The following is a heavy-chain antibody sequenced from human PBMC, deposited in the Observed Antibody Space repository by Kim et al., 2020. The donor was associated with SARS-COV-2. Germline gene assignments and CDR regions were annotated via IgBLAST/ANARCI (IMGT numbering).Heavy chain of an antibody. V-gene: IGHV4-39*07. J-gene: IGHJ3*02. D-gene: IGHD5-18*01. Sequence: SETLSLTCTVSGGSISSSSYYWGWIRQPPGKGLEWIGSIYYSGSTYYNPSLKSRVTISVDTSKNQFSLKLSSVTAADTAVYYCARTAPVLGAFDIWGQGT. CDR3: ARTAPVLGAFDI. CDR1: GGSISSSSYY. CDR2: IYYSGST.